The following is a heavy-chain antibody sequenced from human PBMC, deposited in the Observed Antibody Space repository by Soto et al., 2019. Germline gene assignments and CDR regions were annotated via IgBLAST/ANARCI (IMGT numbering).Heavy chain of an antibody. CDR3: ARRTMFGRGSGSGFDY. CDR1: GGSISSSSYY. D-gene: IGHD3-10*01. Sequence: SETLSLTCTVSGGSISSSSYYWGWIRQPPGKGLEWIGSIYYSGSTYYNPSLKSRVTISVDTSKNQFSLKLSSVTAADTAVYYCARRTMFGRGSGSGFDYWGQGTLVTVSS. J-gene: IGHJ4*02. CDR2: IYYSGST. V-gene: IGHV4-39*01.